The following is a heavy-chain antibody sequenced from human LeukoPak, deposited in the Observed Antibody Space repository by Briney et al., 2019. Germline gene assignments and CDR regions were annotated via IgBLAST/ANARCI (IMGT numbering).Heavy chain of an antibody. CDR2: IWYDGSNK. Sequence: GRSLRLSCAASGFTFSSYGMHWVRQAPGKGLEWVAVIWYDGSNKYYADSLKGRFIISRDNAKNSLYLQMNSLRAEDTAVYYCARHLFVNIYDSSGAFDIWGQGTMVTVSS. V-gene: IGHV3-33*01. CDR1: GFTFSSYG. D-gene: IGHD3-22*01. J-gene: IGHJ3*02. CDR3: ARHLFVNIYDSSGAFDI.